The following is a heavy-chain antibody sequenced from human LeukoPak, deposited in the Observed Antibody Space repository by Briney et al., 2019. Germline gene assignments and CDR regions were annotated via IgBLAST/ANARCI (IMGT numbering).Heavy chain of an antibody. J-gene: IGHJ4*02. D-gene: IGHD6-19*01. CDR1: GGTFSSYA. Sequence: GASVKVSCKASGGTFSSYAISWVRQAPGQGLEWMGRIIPILGIANYAQKFQGRVTITADKSTSTAYMELSSLRSEDTAVYYCARDEISSGWPYWGQGTLVTVSS. CDR2: IIPILGIA. CDR3: ARDEISSGWPY. V-gene: IGHV1-69*04.